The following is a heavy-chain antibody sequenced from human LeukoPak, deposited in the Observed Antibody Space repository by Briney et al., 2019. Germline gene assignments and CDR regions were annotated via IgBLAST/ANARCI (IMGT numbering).Heavy chain of an antibody. V-gene: IGHV3-23*01. CDR3: AKGGCRGTCNPLAY. Sequence: GGSLRLSCAVSGITLSNYGMSWVRQAPGKGLEWISSSGDSDGSTYYADSLKGRFTISRDNSKNTLYLQMNNLRAEDTAVYYCAKGGCRGTCNPLAYWGQGGLVTVSP. CDR2: SGDSDGST. CDR1: GITLSNYG. D-gene: IGHD2-15*01. J-gene: IGHJ4*02.